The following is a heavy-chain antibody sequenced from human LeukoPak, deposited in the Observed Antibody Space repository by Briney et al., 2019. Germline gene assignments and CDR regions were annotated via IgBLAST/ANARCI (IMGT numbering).Heavy chain of an antibody. CDR2: ISYDGSNK. Sequence: GGSLRLSCAASGFTFSSYGMHWVRQAPGKGLEWVAVISYDGSNKYYADSVKGRFTISRDNSKNTLYLQMNSLGAEDTAVYYCAKLGSGSYASYSSSLALDYWGQGTLVTVSS. J-gene: IGHJ4*02. D-gene: IGHD6-13*01. CDR3: AKLGSGSYASYSSSLALDY. V-gene: IGHV3-30*18. CDR1: GFTFSSYG.